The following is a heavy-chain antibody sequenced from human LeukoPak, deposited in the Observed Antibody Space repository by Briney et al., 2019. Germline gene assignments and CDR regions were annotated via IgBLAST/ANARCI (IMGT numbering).Heavy chain of an antibody. D-gene: IGHD3-22*01. CDR2: ISGSGGST. V-gene: IGHV3-23*01. J-gene: IGHJ4*02. CDR1: GFTCSSYA. Sequence: GGSLRLSCAASGFTCSSYAMSWVRQAPGKGLEWVSAISGSGGSTYYADSVKGRFTISRDNSKNTLYLQMNSLRAEDTAVYYCAKDGRITMIVVVISYFDYWGQGTLVTVSS. CDR3: AKDGRITMIVVVISYFDY.